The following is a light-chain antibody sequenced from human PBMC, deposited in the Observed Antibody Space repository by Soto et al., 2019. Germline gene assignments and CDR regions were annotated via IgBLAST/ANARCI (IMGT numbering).Light chain of an antibody. CDR1: QSLVHVDGKTY. V-gene: IGKV2-24*01. J-gene: IGKJ4*01. Sequence: DIVMPQTPLSSPVTLGQPASISCRSSQSLVHVDGKTYLSCLQQRPGQPPRLLIYEISNRFSGVPDRVSGSRAGTDFTLRISRVEAEDVVVYYCMQATQFPLSFCGGTRVAIK. CDR3: MQATQFPLS. CDR2: EIS.